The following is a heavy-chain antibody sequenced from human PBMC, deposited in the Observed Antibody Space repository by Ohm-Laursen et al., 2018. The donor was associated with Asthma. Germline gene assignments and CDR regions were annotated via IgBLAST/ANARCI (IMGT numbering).Heavy chain of an antibody. V-gene: IGHV4-59*12. CDR2: IYYSGST. Sequence: SETLSLTCTVSGGSISSYYWSWIRQPPGKGLEWIGYIYYSGSTNYNPSLKSRVTISVDTSKNQFSLELSSVTAVDTAVYYCASGQYYYASGQDYWGQGTLVTVSS. J-gene: IGHJ4*02. CDR3: ASGQYYYASGQDY. CDR1: GGSISSYY. D-gene: IGHD3-10*01.